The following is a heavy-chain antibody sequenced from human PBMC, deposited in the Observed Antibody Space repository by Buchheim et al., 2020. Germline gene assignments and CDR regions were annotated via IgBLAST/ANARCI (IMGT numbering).Heavy chain of an antibody. Sequence: QVQLVQSGAEVKKPGASVKVSCKASGYTFTSYDINWVRQATGQGLEWMGWMNPNSGNTGYAQKFQGRVTMTRNTSISTAYMELSSLRSEDTAVYYCARDVYSSSSESEYYYYYGMDVWGQGTT. J-gene: IGHJ6*02. CDR3: ARDVYSSSSESEYYYYYGMDV. D-gene: IGHD6-6*01. CDR2: MNPNSGNT. V-gene: IGHV1-8*01. CDR1: GYTFTSYD.